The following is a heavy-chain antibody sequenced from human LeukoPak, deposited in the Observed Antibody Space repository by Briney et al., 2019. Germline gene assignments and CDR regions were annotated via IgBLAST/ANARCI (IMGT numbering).Heavy chain of an antibody. CDR3: AKDFRSSVFDY. V-gene: IGHV3-30*18. Sequence: GGSLRLSCAASGFTFSSYGMHWVRQAPGKGLEWVAVISYDGSNKYYADSVKGRFTISRDNSKNTLYLQMNSLRAEDTAVYYCAKDFRSSVFDYWGQGTPVTVSS. CDR2: ISYDGSNK. D-gene: IGHD6-13*01. CDR1: GFTFSSYG. J-gene: IGHJ4*02.